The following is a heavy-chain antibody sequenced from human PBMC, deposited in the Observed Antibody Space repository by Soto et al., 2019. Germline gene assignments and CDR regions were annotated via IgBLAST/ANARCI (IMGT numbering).Heavy chain of an antibody. CDR3: ARGPYYYGSGSYSNYYYYYGMDV. CDR1: GYTFTGYY. V-gene: IGHV1-2*02. D-gene: IGHD3-10*01. Sequence: ASVKVSCKASGYTFTGYYMHWVRQAPGQGLEWMGWINPNSGGTKYSQKFQGRVTITRDTSASTAYMELSSLRSEDTAVYYCARGPYYYGSGSYSNYYYYYGMDVWGQGTTVTVSS. J-gene: IGHJ6*02. CDR2: INPNSGGT.